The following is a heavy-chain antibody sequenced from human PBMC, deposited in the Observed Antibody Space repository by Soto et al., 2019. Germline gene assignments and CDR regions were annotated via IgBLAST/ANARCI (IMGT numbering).Heavy chain of an antibody. CDR1: GYTFTSYG. V-gene: IGHV1-18*01. J-gene: IGHJ4*02. D-gene: IGHD5-18*01. CDR2: ISAYNGNT. Sequence: QVQLVQSGAEVKKPGASVKVSCKASGYTFTSYGISWVRQAPGQGLGGMGWISAYNGNTNYAQKLQGRVTMTTDTSTSTAYMELRSLRSDDTAVYYCASSLLVGYGLEGESDWGQGTLVTVSS. CDR3: ASSLLVGYGLEGESD.